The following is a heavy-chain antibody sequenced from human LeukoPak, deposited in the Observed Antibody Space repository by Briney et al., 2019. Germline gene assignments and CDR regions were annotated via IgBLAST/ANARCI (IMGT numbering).Heavy chain of an antibody. D-gene: IGHD3-22*01. CDR2: IWYDGSNK. J-gene: IGHJ4*02. Sequence: GGSLRLSCAASGFTFSSYGMHWVRQAPGKGLEWVAVIWYDGSNKYYADSVKGRFTISRDNSKNTLYLQMNSLRAEDTAVYYCARDEPYYYDSSGSSIDYWGQGTLVTVSS. CDR3: ARDEPYYYDSSGSSIDY. V-gene: IGHV3-33*01. CDR1: GFTFSSYG.